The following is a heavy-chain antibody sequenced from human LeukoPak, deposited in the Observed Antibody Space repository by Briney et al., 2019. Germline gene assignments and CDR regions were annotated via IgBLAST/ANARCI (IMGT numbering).Heavy chain of an antibody. V-gene: IGHV1-18*01. CDR3: ARDMRISGGNPPAY. Sequence: ASVKVSRKASGYTFTSYGISWVRQAPGQGLEWMGWISAYNGNTNYAQKLQGRVTMTTDTSTNTAYMELRSLRSDDTAVYYCARDMRISGGNPPAYWGQGTLVTVSS. D-gene: IGHD4-23*01. CDR2: ISAYNGNT. CDR1: GYTFTSYG. J-gene: IGHJ4*02.